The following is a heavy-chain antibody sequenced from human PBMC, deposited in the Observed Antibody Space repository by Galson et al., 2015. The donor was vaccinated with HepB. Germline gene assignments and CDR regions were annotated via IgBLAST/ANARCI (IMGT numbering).Heavy chain of an antibody. CDR1: GFTFSSYA. J-gene: IGHJ4*02. V-gene: IGHV3-23*01. CDR2: ISGSGGSA. D-gene: IGHD3-10*01. CDR3: AKRTQTYYYGTADDY. Sequence: SLRLSCAASGFTFSSYAMSWVRQAPGKGLEWVSAISGSGGSAYYADSVKGRFTISRDNSKNTLYLQMNSLRAEDTAVYYCAKRTQTYYYGTADDYWGQGTLVTVSS.